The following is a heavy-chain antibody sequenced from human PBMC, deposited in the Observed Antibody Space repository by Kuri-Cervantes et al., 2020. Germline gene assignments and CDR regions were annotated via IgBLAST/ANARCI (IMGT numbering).Heavy chain of an antibody. D-gene: IGHD3-16*01. Sequence: GESLKISCAASRFTFSNYGMHWVRQAPGKGLEWVAFIRYEGSNKYYADSVKGRFTISRDNSKNTLYLQMNSLRAEDTAIYYCAKDLGLGVFDYWGQGTLVTVSS. V-gene: IGHV3-30*02. CDR2: IRYEGSNK. J-gene: IGHJ4*02. CDR1: RFTFSNYG. CDR3: AKDLGLGVFDY.